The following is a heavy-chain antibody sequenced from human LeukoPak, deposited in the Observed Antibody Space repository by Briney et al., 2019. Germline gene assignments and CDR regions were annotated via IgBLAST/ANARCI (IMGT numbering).Heavy chain of an antibody. V-gene: IGHV3-7*01. CDR1: GFTFSTYW. D-gene: IGHD4-11*01. J-gene: IGHJ4*02. CDR3: ARTWRYRNYGY. CDR2: INQDGSEK. Sequence: GGSLRLSCAASGFTFSTYWMSWVRQAPGKGLEWVANINQDGSEKYYVDSVKGRFTISGDNAKNSLYLQMDSLRAGDTAVCYCARTWRYRNYGYWGQGTLVSVSS.